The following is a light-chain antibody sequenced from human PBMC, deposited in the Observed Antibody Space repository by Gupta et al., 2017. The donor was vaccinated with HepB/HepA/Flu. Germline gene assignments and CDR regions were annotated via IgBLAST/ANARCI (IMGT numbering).Light chain of an antibody. CDR1: QSLLHSDGKTY. J-gene: IGKJ3*01. CDR3: VQSIHLPRT. V-gene: IGKV2D-29*01. CDR2: EVS. Sequence: DIVMTQTPLSLSVTPGQPASISCKSTQSLLHSDGKTYLYWYLQKAGRPPQLLIWEVSNRFAGVPDRFSGSGSWTDFTLKISRVEADDVGVYYCVQSIHLPRTFGPRTKVDIK.